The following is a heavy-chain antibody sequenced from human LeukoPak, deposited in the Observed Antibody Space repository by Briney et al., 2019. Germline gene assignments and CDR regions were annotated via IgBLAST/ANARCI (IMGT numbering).Heavy chain of an antibody. CDR1: GYTFTSYD. J-gene: IGHJ4*02. D-gene: IGHD6-6*01. CDR3: ARGGTYSSSSFEVYFDY. V-gene: IGHV1-8*03. CDR2: MNPNSGNT. Sequence: ASVKVSCKASGYTFTSYDINWVRQATGQGLEWMGWMNPNSGNTGYAQKFQGRVTITRNTSISTAYMELRSLRSDDTAVYYCARGGTYSSSSFEVYFDYWGQGTLVTVSS.